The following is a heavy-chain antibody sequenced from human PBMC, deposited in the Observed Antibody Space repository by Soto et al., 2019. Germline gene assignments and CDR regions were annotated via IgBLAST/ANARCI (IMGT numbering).Heavy chain of an antibody. Sequence: EVQLVESGGGLVQPGGSLRLSCGASGFTFRTYWLSWVRQVPGKGLEWVANINQDGREKNYVDSVKGRFTISRDNAKNSLYLQMSRLRAEDTALYYCARDGSTSWYSYDYHGMDVWGQGTTVTVSS. CDR3: ARDGSTSWYSYDYHGMDV. CDR1: GFTFRTYW. D-gene: IGHD5-18*01. J-gene: IGHJ6*02. CDR2: INQDGREK. V-gene: IGHV3-7*05.